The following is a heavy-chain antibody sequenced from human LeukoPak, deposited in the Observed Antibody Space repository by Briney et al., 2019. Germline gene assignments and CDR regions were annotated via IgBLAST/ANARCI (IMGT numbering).Heavy chain of an antibody. CDR3: ARVWVGGDYFDY. D-gene: IGHD1-26*01. J-gene: IGHJ4*02. Sequence: ASVKVSCKASGYTFTGYYMHWVRQAPGQGLECMGWINPNSGGTNYAQKFQGRVTMTRDTSISTAYMELSRLRSDDTAVYYCARVWVGGDYFDYWGQGTLVTVSS. CDR2: INPNSGGT. CDR1: GYTFTGYY. V-gene: IGHV1-2*02.